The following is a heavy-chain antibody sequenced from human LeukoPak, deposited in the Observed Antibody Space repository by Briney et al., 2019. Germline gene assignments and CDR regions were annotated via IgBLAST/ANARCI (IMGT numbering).Heavy chain of an antibody. CDR2: ISYDGSNE. V-gene: IGHV3-30*18. D-gene: IGHD3-16*01. Sequence: GGSLRLSCAASGFTFSSYGMDWARQAPGKGLEWVAVISYDGSNEYYADSVKGRFTISRDNSKNTLYLQMNSLRAEDTAVYYCAKDSGGGVMGVQYFDHWGQGTLVAVSS. CDR1: GFTFSSYG. J-gene: IGHJ4*02. CDR3: AKDSGGGVMGVQYFDH.